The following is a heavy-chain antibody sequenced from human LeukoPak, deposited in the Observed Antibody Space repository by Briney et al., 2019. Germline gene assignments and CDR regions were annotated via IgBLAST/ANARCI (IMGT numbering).Heavy chain of an antibody. J-gene: IGHJ3*01. CDR2: INPSGGST. V-gene: IGHV1-46*01. D-gene: IGHD4/OR15-4a*01. Sequence: GASVKVSCKASGYTFTSYYMHWVRQAPGQGLEWMGIINPSGGSTSYAQKFQGRVTMTRDMSTSTDYMELSSLRSEDTAVYYCARDNSVEDTAWCFDPWGQGTMVTVSS. CDR1: GYTFTSYY. CDR3: ARDNSVEDTAWCFDP.